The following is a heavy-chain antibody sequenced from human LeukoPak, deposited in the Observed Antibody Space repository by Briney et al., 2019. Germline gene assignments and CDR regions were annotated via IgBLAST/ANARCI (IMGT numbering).Heavy chain of an antibody. CDR1: GYTFTNYA. V-gene: IGHV1-3*01. CDR3: ARATRGYYGSLGQYCFDY. D-gene: IGHD3-10*01. Sequence: ASVKVSCKASGYTFTNYAMHWVRQAPGQRLEWMGWINGGNGNTQYSQRFQGRVSITRDTSASTAYMELSSLRSEDTAVYYCARATRGYYGSLGQYCFDYWGQGTLVAVSS. CDR2: INGGNGNT. J-gene: IGHJ4*02.